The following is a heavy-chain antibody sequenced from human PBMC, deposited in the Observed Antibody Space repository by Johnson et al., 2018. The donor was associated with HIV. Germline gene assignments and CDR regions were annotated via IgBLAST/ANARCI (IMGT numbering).Heavy chain of an antibody. CDR3: ARDVYAGAHEN. CDR1: GFTFTTYA. V-gene: IGHV3-30*04. D-gene: IGHD5/OR15-5a*01. CDR2: ISYDGSNK. J-gene: IGHJ3*01. Sequence: QVQLVESGGGLVQPGGSLRLSCAASGFTFTTYAMHWVRQAPGKGLEWVAVISYDGSNKYYADSVKGRFTISRDNSKNTLYLQMNSLRAEDTAVYYCARDVYAGAHENWGQGTRVTVSS.